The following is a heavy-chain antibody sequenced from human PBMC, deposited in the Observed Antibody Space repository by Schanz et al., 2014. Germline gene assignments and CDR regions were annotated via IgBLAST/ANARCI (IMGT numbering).Heavy chain of an antibody. CDR3: VRDSFFAFDY. CDR2: VSRSTPDI. V-gene: IGHV3-48*01. J-gene: IGHJ4*02. D-gene: IGHD3-3*01. Sequence: EVHLLESGGGLVQPGGSLRLSCAASTFTFSSDWMSWVRQAPGKGLEWVSYVSRSTPDIYYADSVKGRFTMSRDNAKNSVFLQMNSLRAEDTAVYYCVRDSFFAFDYWGQGTLVAVSS. CDR1: TFTFSSDW.